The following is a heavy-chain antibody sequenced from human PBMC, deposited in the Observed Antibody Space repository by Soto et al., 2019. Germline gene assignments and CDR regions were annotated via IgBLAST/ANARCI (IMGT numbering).Heavy chain of an antibody. V-gene: IGHV1-69*01. CDR1: GGTFSSYA. J-gene: IGHJ6*02. CDR2: IIPISGTA. CDR3: ARSQGSSTSLEIYYYYYYGMAV. D-gene: IGHD2-2*01. Sequence: QVQLVQSGAAVKKPGSSVKVSCKASGGTFSSYATSWVRQAPGQGLDWMGGIIPISGTANYAQKLQGRVTITADESTSTAYMALSSLTSEDTAVYYCARSQGSSTSLEIYYYYYYGMAVWGQGTTVTVSS.